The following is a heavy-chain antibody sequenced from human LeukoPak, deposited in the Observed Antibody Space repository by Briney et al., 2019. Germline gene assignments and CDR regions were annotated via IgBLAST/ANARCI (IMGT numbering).Heavy chain of an antibody. D-gene: IGHD3-16*01. CDR3: AREGDKGVLDY. CDR1: GGSISSYY. J-gene: IGHJ4*02. CDR2: IYYSGST. Sequence: SSETLSLTCTVSGGSISSYYWSWIRQPPGKGLEWIGYIYYSGSTNYNPSLKSRVTISVDTSKNQFPLKLSSVTAADTAVYYCAREGDKGVLDYWGQGTLVTVSS. V-gene: IGHV4-59*01.